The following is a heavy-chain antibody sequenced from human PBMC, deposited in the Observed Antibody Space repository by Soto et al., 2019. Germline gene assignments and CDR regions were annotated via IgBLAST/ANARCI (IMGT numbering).Heavy chain of an antibody. D-gene: IGHD5-18*01. Sequence: GGSLRLSCAASGFTFSSYAMHWVRQAPGKGLEWVAVISYDGSNKYYADSVKGRFTISRDNSKNTLYLQMNSLRAEDTAVYYCARDLLTSIQLWSNFDYWGQGTLVTVSS. V-gene: IGHV3-30-3*01. CDR2: ISYDGSNK. CDR1: GFTFSSYA. CDR3: ARDLLTSIQLWSNFDY. J-gene: IGHJ4*02.